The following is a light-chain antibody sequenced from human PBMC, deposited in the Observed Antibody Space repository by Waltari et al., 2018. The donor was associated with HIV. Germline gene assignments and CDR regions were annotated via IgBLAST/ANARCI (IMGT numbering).Light chain of an antibody. CDR2: SND. CDR3: GAWDDNLSGV. V-gene: IGLV1-47*01. J-gene: IGLJ2*01. Sequence: QSVLTQPPSESASPGQRIMISCSGTDSNVGRHYVYWYQQVPGGPPKLPLSSNDQRSAGVPGRFSGSKSGTSASLTISDLRSDDEGLYFCGAWDDNLSGVFGGGTKVTVL. CDR1: DSNVGRHY.